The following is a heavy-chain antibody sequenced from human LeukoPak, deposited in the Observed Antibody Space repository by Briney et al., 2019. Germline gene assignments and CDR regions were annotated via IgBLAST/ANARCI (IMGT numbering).Heavy chain of an antibody. V-gene: IGHV1-69*05. D-gene: IGHD2-15*01. CDR3: GRKAGDCGGGSCYSIDY. Sequence: SMKVSCKAFGGSFSSEAISWVRQAPGQGLEWMGGIIPIFGRANYAQKFQGRVTITTDESTSTAYMEVSSLRSEDRAVYYCGRKAGDCGGGSCYSIDYWGQGTLVTVSS. CDR1: GGSFSSEA. J-gene: IGHJ4*02. CDR2: IIPIFGRA.